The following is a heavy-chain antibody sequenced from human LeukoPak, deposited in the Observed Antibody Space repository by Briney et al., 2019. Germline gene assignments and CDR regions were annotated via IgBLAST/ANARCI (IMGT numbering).Heavy chain of an antibody. CDR3: ARVSSSWYNWFDP. V-gene: IGHV4-28*06. J-gene: IGHJ5*02. Sequence: SDTLSLTCAVSGYSISSSNWWGWIRQPPGKGLEWIGYIYYSGSTNYNPSLKSRVTMSVDTSKNQFSLKLSSVTALDTAVYYCARVSSSWYNWFDPWGQGTLVTVSS. CDR2: IYYSGST. D-gene: IGHD6-13*01. CDR1: GYSISSSNW.